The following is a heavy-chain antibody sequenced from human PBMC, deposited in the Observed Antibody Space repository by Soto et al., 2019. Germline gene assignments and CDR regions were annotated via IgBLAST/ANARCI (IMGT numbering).Heavy chain of an antibody. Sequence: ASVKVSCKASGYTFTSYYMHWVRQAPGQGLEWMGWISAYYGNTSYAQKLQGRVTMTTDTSTSTAYMELRSLRSDDTAVYYCARGIAVAGTGAFDYWGQGTLVTVSS. D-gene: IGHD6-19*01. CDR2: ISAYYGNT. CDR3: ARGIAVAGTGAFDY. J-gene: IGHJ4*02. CDR1: GYTFTSYY. V-gene: IGHV1-18*04.